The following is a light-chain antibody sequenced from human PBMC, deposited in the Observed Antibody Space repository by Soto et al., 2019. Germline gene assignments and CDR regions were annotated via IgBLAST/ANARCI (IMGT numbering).Light chain of an antibody. CDR1: SSDVGGYNY. J-gene: IGLJ2*01. CDR2: DVS. V-gene: IGLV2-14*01. Sequence: QSVLTQPRSVSGSPGQSVTISCTGTSSDVGGYNYVSWYQQHPGKAPKLMIYDVSNRPSGVSSRFSGSKSGNTASLSISGLQPEDEADYYCSSYTISSTVVFGGGTKLTVL. CDR3: SSYTISSTVV.